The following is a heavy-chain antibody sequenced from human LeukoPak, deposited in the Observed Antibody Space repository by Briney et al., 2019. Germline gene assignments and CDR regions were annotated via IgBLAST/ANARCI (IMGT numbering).Heavy chain of an antibody. D-gene: IGHD3-10*01. CDR2: ISYDGSNK. Sequence: GRSLRLSCAASGFTFNSYAMHWVRQAPGKGLEWVAVISYDGSNKYYADSVKGRFTISRDNSKNTLYLQMNSLRAEDTAVYYCARDLGYYYGSGSYMQYYYYYYGMDVWGQGTTVTVSS. CDR1: GFTFNSYA. CDR3: ARDLGYYYGSGSYMQYYYYYYGMDV. J-gene: IGHJ6*02. V-gene: IGHV3-30*04.